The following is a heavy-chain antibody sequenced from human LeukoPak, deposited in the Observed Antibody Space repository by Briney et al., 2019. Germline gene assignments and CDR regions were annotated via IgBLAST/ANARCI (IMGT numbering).Heavy chain of an antibody. Sequence: AASVKVFCKASGYTFTSYGISWVRQAPGQGLEWMGWISAYNGNTNYAQKLQGRVTMTTDTSTSTAYMELRSLRSDDTAVYYCARYRRTYCGGDCYSLPLDYWGQGTLVTVSS. CDR1: GYTFTSYG. CDR2: ISAYNGNT. CDR3: ARYRRTYCGGDCYSLPLDY. D-gene: IGHD2-21*02. V-gene: IGHV1-18*01. J-gene: IGHJ4*02.